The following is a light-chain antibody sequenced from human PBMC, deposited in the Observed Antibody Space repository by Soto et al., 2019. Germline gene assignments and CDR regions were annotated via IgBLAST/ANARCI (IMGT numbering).Light chain of an antibody. Sequence: EVVLTHSPSTLALSAGARCTLSCRASQSVSSSYLAWYQQKPGHAPRLLIYGASSRATDIPERITGSGYGTDLTITISRMENEDFEVYYCQHYGSKTWTFSQGTKVDIK. CDR3: QHYGSKTWT. CDR2: GAS. CDR1: QSVSSSY. V-gene: IGKV3-20*01. J-gene: IGKJ1*01.